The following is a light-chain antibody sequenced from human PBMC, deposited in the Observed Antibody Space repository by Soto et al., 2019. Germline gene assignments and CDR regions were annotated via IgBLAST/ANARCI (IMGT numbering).Light chain of an antibody. J-gene: IGKJ1*01. Sequence: DIQMTQSPSSLSASVGDRVTITCRASQNNASYLDWYQQKSGEAPKLLIYEASSLHSGVPSRFSGSESGTDFTLTISSLQPEDVAVYYCQQYYNWRRTFGQGTKVDIK. V-gene: IGKV1-39*01. CDR3: QQYYNWRRT. CDR2: EAS. CDR1: QNNASY.